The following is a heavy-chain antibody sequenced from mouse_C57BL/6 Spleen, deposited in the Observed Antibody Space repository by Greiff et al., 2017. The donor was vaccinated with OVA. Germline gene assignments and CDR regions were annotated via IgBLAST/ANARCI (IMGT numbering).Heavy chain of an antibody. CDR3: ARDDYGAMDY. V-gene: IGHV3-6*01. CDR2: ISYDGRH. CDR1: GYSITRGYF. J-gene: IGHJ4*01. D-gene: IGHD2-4*01. Sequence: EVKLLESGPGLVKPSQSLSLTCSVSGYSITRGYFWFLIRQFPGHNLEWMGYISYDGRHNYNPSLKNRISITRDTSKNQFFRKLNSVTTEDTATDYGARDDYGAMDYWGQGTSVTVSS.